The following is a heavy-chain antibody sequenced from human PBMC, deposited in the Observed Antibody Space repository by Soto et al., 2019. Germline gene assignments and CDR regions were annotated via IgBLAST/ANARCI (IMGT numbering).Heavy chain of an antibody. J-gene: IGHJ4*02. D-gene: IGHD5-18*01. CDR1: GFSFSSYW. CDR3: AKREGNTYGLFH. Sequence: EVQLVESGGGLVQPGGSLRLSCAASGFSFSSYWIHWVRQAPGKGLVWVSRIKTDGSSADYADSVKGRFTISRDNAKTTMYLQMNNLRGEDTAVYFCAKREGNTYGLFHWGQGTLVAVSS. V-gene: IGHV3-74*01. CDR2: IKTDGSSA.